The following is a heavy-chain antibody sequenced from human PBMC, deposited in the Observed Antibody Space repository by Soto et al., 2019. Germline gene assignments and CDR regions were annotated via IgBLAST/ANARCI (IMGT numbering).Heavy chain of an antibody. CDR3: ARDRAAVRAFDI. CDR2: ISSSSSTI. V-gene: IGHV3-48*02. CDR1: GFTFSTAW. D-gene: IGHD4-17*01. J-gene: IGHJ3*02. Sequence: GGSLRLSCGASGFTFSTAWMNWIRQAPGKGLEWVSYISSSSSTIYYADSVKGRFTISRDNAKNSLYLQMNSLRDEDTAVYYCARDRAAVRAFDIWGQGTMVTVSS.